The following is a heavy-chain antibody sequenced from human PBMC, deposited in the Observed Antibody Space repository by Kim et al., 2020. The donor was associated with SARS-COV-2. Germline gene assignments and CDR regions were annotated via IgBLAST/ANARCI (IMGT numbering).Heavy chain of an antibody. J-gene: IGHJ4*02. Sequence: GGSLRLSCAASGFTFSSYAMSWVRQAPGKGLEWVSAISGSGGSTYYADSVKGRFTISRDNSKNTLYLQMNSLRAEDTAVYYCAKDFDDDSSGYEDYWGQGTLVTVSS. CDR2: ISGSGGST. D-gene: IGHD3-22*01. CDR3: AKDFDDDSSGYEDY. CDR1: GFTFSSYA. V-gene: IGHV3-23*01.